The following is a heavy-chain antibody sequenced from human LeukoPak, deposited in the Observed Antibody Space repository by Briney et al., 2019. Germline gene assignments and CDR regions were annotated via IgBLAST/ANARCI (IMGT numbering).Heavy chain of an antibody. Sequence: GGSLRLSCAASGFTFSSYAMSWVRQAPGKGLECVSPISGSGGSTYYADSEKGRFTVSRDNSKNTLYLQMDSLRAEDTAVYYCAKSPTGSSWPSIDYWGQGTLVTVSS. V-gene: IGHV3-23*01. CDR1: GFTFSSYA. CDR3: AKSPTGSSWPSIDY. D-gene: IGHD6-13*01. CDR2: ISGSGGST. J-gene: IGHJ4*02.